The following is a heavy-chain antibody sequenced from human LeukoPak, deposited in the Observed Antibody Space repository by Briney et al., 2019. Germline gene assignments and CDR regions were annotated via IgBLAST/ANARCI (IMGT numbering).Heavy chain of an antibody. CDR2: IYYSGST. J-gene: IGHJ4*02. V-gene: IGHV4-39*01. Sequence: SETLSLTCTVSGGSISSSSYYWGWIRQPPGKGLEWIVSIYYSGSTYYNPSPKSRVTISVGTSKNQFSLKLRSVTDADTAVYYCARRRRKRELIFTRGEKYFDYWGQGTLVTVSS. CDR3: ARRRRKRELIFTRGEKYFDY. CDR1: GGSISSSSYY. D-gene: IGHD1-26*01.